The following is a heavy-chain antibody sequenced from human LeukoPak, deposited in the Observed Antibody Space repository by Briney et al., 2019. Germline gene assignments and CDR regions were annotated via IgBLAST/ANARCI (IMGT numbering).Heavy chain of an antibody. V-gene: IGHV3-21*01. CDR2: ISSSSSYI. CDR1: GFTFSSYS. D-gene: IGHD5-18*01. J-gene: IGHJ4*02. CDR3: ARVGYSYGYSDY. Sequence: GGSLRLSCAASGFTFSSYSMNRVRQAPGKGLEWVSSISSSSSYIYYADSVKGRFTISRDNAKNSLYLQMNSLRAEDAAVYYCARVGYSYGYSDYWGQGTLVTVSS.